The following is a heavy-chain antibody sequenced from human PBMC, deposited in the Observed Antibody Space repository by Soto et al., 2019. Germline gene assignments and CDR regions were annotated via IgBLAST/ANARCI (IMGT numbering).Heavy chain of an antibody. CDR3: ARDKITGLLDY. J-gene: IGHJ4*02. CDR1: EGSINWSPDY. CDR2: VHYTAST. D-gene: IGHD2-8*02. V-gene: IGHV4-39*02. Sequence: PSETLSLTCTVSEGSINWSPDYWGWLRQPPGKEPQWIASVHYTASTTYYNPSLKSRVTISVDTSKNQFSLNLTSVTAADTAVYYCARDKITGLLDYSAQGTLVIGSS.